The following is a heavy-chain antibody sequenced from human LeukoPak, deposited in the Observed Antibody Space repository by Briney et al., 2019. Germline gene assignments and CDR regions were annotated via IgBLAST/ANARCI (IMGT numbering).Heavy chain of an antibody. Sequence: GGSLRLSCAASGFTFSTYWMRWVRQAPGKGLEWVANIKQDGSEKYYVDSVKGRFTISRDNAKNSLYLQMNSLRAEDTAVYYCARDQAGIVVVPAMDVWGQGTTVTVSS. CDR1: GFTFSTYW. CDR2: IKQDGSEK. CDR3: ARDQAGIVVVPAMDV. J-gene: IGHJ6*02. D-gene: IGHD2-2*01. V-gene: IGHV3-7*01.